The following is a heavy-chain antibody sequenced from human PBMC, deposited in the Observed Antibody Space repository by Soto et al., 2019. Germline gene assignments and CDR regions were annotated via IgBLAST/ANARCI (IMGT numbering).Heavy chain of an antibody. CDR3: ARLERYTGYELHFDY. V-gene: IGHV5-10-1*01. D-gene: IGHD5-12*01. CDR1: GYSFTSFW. J-gene: IGHJ4*02. CDR2: IDPSDSYT. Sequence: SLKISCKVSGYSFTSFWISWVRQMPGKGLEWMGRIDPSDSYTSYSPSFQGHVTISADRSISTAYLQWSSLKASDTAMYYCARLERYTGYELHFDYWGQGTQVTVSS.